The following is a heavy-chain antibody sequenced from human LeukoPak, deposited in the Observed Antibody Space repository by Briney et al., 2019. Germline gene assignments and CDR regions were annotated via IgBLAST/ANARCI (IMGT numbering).Heavy chain of an antibody. CDR3: AKSMSCSGGSCYSDYYYYYMDV. V-gene: IGHV3-23*01. CDR2: ISGSGGST. D-gene: IGHD2-15*01. J-gene: IGHJ6*03. Sequence: GGSLRLSCAASGFPFSSYGMSWVRQAPGKGLEWVSAISGSGGSTYYADSVKGRFTISRDNSKNTLYLQMNSLRAEDTAVYYCAKSMSCSGGSCYSDYYYYYMDVWGKGTTVTISS. CDR1: GFPFSSYG.